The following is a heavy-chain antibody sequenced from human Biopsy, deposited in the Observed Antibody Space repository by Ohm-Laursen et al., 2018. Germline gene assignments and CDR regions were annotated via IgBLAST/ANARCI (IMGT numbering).Heavy chain of an antibody. J-gene: IGHJ4*02. D-gene: IGHD6-19*01. Sequence: ASVKVSCKASGFSFTGYYIHWVRQAPGQGLEWMGWINAKTGDTNYAQKFQGNITMTKNTSMSTAYMEMSRLRSDDTAVYYCALQSVAQMKNFDYWGQGTLVTVSS. CDR3: ALQSVAQMKNFDY. CDR2: INAKTGDT. V-gene: IGHV1-2*02. CDR1: GFSFTGYY.